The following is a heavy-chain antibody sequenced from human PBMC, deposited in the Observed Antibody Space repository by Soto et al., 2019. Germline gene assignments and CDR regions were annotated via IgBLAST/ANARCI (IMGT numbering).Heavy chain of an antibody. D-gene: IGHD2-21*01. CDR1: GFVSNDYD. CDR3: SRGIKGGLDA. CDR2: ISYDGSNK. J-gene: IGHJ5*02. Sequence: QVQLAESGGGVVQPGRSLRLSCATSGFVSNDYDIHWVRQAPGKGLPWLASISYDGSNKYYAGSVKGRFTISRDNSKNTLSQQISSLGAEDTAVYYCSRGIKGGLDAWGPGTLVTVSS. V-gene: IGHV3-30*03.